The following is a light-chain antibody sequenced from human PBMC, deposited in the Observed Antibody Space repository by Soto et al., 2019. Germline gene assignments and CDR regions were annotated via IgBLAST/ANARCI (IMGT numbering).Light chain of an antibody. J-gene: IGLJ3*02. Sequence: QSVLTQPASESGTPGQRVTMSCSGSNSNIGDNNVYWYQQLPGTAPKLLVYRNDQRPSGVPDRFSGSKSGTSASLAISGLRSEDEADYYCAAWDDSLTGWVFGGGAQLTVL. CDR1: NSNIGDNN. V-gene: IGLV1-47*01. CDR3: AAWDDSLTGWV. CDR2: RND.